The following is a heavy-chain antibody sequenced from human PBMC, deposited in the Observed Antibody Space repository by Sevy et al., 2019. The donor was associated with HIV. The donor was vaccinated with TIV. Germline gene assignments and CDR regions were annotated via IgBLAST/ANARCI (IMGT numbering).Heavy chain of an antibody. CDR2: IHSDDTT. D-gene: IGHD5-18*01. Sequence: GGSLRLSCAASGFTVNSNYMTWVRQAPGKGLEGVSVIHSDDTTYHADSVKDRFTISRDNFKNTLYLHMSSLRAEDTAVYYYSRGKSVYGYALNYWGQGTLVTVSS. CDR3: SRGKSVYGYALNY. CDR1: GFTVNSNY. J-gene: IGHJ4*02. V-gene: IGHV3-66*01.